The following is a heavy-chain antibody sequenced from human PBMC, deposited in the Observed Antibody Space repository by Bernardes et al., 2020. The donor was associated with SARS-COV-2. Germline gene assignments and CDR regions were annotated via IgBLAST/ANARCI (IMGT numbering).Heavy chain of an antibody. V-gene: IGHV2-5*02. J-gene: IGHJ5*02. CDR1: GFSFSTSGVG. D-gene: IGHD6-13*01. Sequence: SGPTLVKPTQTLTLTCTFSGFSFSTSGVGVGWIRQPPGKALEWLALIYWDDDRRYSPSLKSRLTITKDTSKNQVVLTVTNVEPLDTATYFCAHRRPSTWEGDWFDPWGQGILVTVSS. CDR2: IYWDDDR. CDR3: AHRRPSTWEGDWFDP.